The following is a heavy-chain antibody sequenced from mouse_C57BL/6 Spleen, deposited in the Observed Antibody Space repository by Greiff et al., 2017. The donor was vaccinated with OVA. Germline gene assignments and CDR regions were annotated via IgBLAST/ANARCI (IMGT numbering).Heavy chain of an antibody. J-gene: IGHJ4*01. CDR1: GFTFSDYG. Sequence: EVQLVESGGGLVKPGGSLKLSCAASGFTFSDYGMHWVRQAPEQGLEWVAYISSGSSTIYYADTVKGRFTISRDNAKNTLFLQMTSLRSEDTAMYYCARGGNYYGLDYWGQGTSVTVSS. V-gene: IGHV5-17*01. CDR2: ISSGSSTI. CDR3: ARGGNYYGLDY.